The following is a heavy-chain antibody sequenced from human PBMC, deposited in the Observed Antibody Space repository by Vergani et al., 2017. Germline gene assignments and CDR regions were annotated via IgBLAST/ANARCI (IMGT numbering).Heavy chain of an antibody. V-gene: IGHV4-34*01. J-gene: IGHJ5*02. CDR3: ARGGLGYCSSTSCRNWFDP. CDR1: GGSFSGYY. Sequence: QLQLQQWGAGLLKPSETLSLTCAVYGGSFSGYYWSWIRQPPGKGLEWIGEINHSGSTHYNPSLKSRVTISVDTSKKQFSLKLSSVTAADTAVYYCARGGLGYCSSTSCRNWFDPWGQGTLVTVSS. CDR2: INHSGST. D-gene: IGHD2-2*01.